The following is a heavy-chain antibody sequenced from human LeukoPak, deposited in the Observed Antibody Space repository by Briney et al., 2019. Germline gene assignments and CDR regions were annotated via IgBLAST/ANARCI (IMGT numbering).Heavy chain of an antibody. CDR1: GFTFSSHA. CDR3: AKQRGQWLVIDY. CDR2: ISGSGGST. D-gene: IGHD6-19*01. J-gene: IGHJ4*02. Sequence: PGGSLRLSCAASGFTFSSHAMSWVRQAPGKGLEWVSAISGSGGSTYYADSVKGRFTISRDNSKNTLYLQMNSLRAEDTAVYYCAKQRGQWLVIDYWGQGTLATVSS. V-gene: IGHV3-23*01.